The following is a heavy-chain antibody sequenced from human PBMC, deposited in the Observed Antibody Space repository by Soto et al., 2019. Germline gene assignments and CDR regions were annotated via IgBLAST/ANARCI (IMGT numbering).Heavy chain of an antibody. Sequence: SETLSLTCAVSGGSISSSNWWSWVRQPPGKGLEWIGEIYHSGSTSYNPSLKSRVTISVDKSKNQFSLKLSSVTAADTAVYYCARGITGTTLTIWFDPWGQGTLVTVSS. CDR2: IYHSGST. CDR3: ARGITGTTLTIWFDP. J-gene: IGHJ5*02. CDR1: GGSISSSNW. V-gene: IGHV4-4*02. D-gene: IGHD1-7*01.